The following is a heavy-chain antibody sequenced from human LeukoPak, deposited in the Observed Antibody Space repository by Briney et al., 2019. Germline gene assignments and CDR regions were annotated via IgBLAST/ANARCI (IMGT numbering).Heavy chain of an antibody. CDR1: GFTFSSYW. CDR3: ARGRGGRFDY. D-gene: IGHD3-10*01. Sequence: GGSLRLSCAASGFTFSSYWMNWARQAPGKGLEWVASINHNGNVNYYVDSVKGRFTISRDNAKNSLYLQMSNLRAEDTAVYFCARGRGGRFDYWGQGTLVTVSS. J-gene: IGHJ4*02. CDR2: INHNGNVN. V-gene: IGHV3-7*03.